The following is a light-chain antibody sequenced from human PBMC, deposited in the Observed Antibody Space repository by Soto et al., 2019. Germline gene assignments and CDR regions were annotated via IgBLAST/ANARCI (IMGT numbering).Light chain of an antibody. J-gene: IGKJ5*01. CDR3: QQYGSSPIT. CDR1: QSVSSSY. Sequence: VMLTQSPATLSLSPGERGTLSCGASQSVSSSYVAWYQHKPGLAPRLLIHDTSSRAIGIPDRLSGSKSGTNFTLTIRRMEPEDVGMYYCQQYGSSPITFGQGTLLEI. CDR2: DTS. V-gene: IGKV3D-20*01.